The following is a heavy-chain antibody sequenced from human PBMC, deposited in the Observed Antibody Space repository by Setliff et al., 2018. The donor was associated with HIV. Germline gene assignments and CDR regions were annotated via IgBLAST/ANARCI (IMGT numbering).Heavy chain of an antibody. CDR1: RSNFNSNT. D-gene: IGHD3-3*01. Sequence: SVKVSCTASRSNFNSNTINWVRQAPEQRLDWMGRIIPILGVANYAQRFQGKFTSTADKSTSKAYMELTSLRFDDTAMYYCVRGVQSPPHYSYYYMDVWGEGTMVTVSS. J-gene: IGHJ6*03. V-gene: IGHV1-69*02. CDR2: IIPILGVA. CDR3: VRGVQSPPHYSYYYMDV.